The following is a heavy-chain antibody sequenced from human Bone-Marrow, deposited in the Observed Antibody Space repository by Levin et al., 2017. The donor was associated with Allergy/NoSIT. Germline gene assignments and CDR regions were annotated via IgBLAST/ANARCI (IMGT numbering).Heavy chain of an antibody. J-gene: IGHJ5*02. D-gene: IGHD2-2*01. CDR3: ASRGLVVPAATKPYSYP. CDR1: GFTFSSYS. V-gene: IGHV3-21*01. Sequence: GVLKISCAASGFTFSSYSMNWVRQAPGKGLEWVSSISSSSSYIYYADSVKGRFTISRDNAKNSLYLQMNSLRAEDTAVYYCASRGLVVPAATKPYSYPWGQGTLVTVSS. CDR2: ISSSSSYI.